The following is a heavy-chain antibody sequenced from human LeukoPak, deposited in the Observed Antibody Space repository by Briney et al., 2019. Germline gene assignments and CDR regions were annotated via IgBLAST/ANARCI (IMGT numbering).Heavy chain of an antibody. CDR2: IYTSGST. CDR1: GYSISSGYY. CDR3: ARASMTSAAFDI. Sequence: SETLSLTCTVSGYSISSGYYWGWIRQPPGKGLEWIGRIYTSGSTNYNPSLKSRVTISVDTSKNQFSLKLSSVTAADTAVYYCARASMTSAAFDIWGQGTMVTVSS. D-gene: IGHD2/OR15-2a*01. J-gene: IGHJ3*02. V-gene: IGHV4-38-2*02.